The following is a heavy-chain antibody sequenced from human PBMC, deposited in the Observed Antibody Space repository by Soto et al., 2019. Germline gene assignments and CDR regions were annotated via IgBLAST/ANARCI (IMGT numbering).Heavy chain of an antibody. CDR2: IYYSGST. J-gene: IGHJ4*02. CDR1: GCSISSYY. Sequence: SETLSLTCPVSGCSISSYYWSWIRQPPGKGLEWIGYIYYSGSTNYNPSLKSRVTISVDTSKNQFSLKLSSVTAADTAVYYCARVYGGNLDYWGQGTLVTVSS. CDR3: ARVYGGNLDY. D-gene: IGHD4-17*01. V-gene: IGHV4-59*01.